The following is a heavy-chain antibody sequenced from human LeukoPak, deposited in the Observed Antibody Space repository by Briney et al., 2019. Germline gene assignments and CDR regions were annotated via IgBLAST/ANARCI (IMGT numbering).Heavy chain of an antibody. J-gene: IGHJ4*02. Sequence: PGGSLRLSCAASGFTFSSYAMSWVRQAPGKGLEWVSAISGSDGSPYYADSVKGRFTISRDNSKNTLYLQMNSLRAEDTAVYYCAKDLGVRGVIGYWGQGTLVTVSS. CDR1: GFTFSSYA. CDR3: AKDLGVRGVIGY. D-gene: IGHD3-10*01. CDR2: ISGSDGSP. V-gene: IGHV3-23*01.